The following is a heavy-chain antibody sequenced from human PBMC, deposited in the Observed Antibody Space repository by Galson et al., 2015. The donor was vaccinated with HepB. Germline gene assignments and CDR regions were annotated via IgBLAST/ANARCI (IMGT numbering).Heavy chain of an antibody. CDR1: GGSFSSFY. CDR3: ASSGDLTAFDY. Sequence: SETLSLTCGVYGGSFSSFYWSWIRQPPGKGLEWIGEIIHSGRTNYNPSLKSRVTISVDTSKNQFSLKLSSVTAADTAVYYCASSGDLTAFDYWGQGTLVTVSS. J-gene: IGHJ4*02. D-gene: IGHD1-26*01. CDR2: IIHSGRT. V-gene: IGHV4-34*12.